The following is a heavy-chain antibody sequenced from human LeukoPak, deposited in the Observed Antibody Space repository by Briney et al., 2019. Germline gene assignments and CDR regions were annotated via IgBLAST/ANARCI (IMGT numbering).Heavy chain of an antibody. V-gene: IGHV3-30*04. CDR3: ARGVSSSGPQRY. J-gene: IGHJ4*02. Sequence: GGSLRLSCAASGFTFSSYAMHWVSQAPGKGLEWVAVISYDGSNKYYADSVKGRFTISRDNSKNTLYLQMNSLRAEDTAVYYCARGVSSSGPQRYWGQGTLVTVSS. D-gene: IGHD3-22*01. CDR2: ISYDGSNK. CDR1: GFTFSSYA.